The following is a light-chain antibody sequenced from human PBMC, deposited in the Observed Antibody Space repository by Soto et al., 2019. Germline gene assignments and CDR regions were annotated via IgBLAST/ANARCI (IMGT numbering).Light chain of an antibody. V-gene: IGKV3-11*01. CDR2: GAS. CDR1: QGLGTN. J-gene: IGKJ5*01. CDR3: QQRSNWPPIT. Sequence: EVVTTQSPATLSVSPGERATRSVRASQGLGTNLAWYQQKPGQAPRLLIYGASTRATGIPDRFSGSGSGTDFTLTISSLEPEDFAVYYCQQRSNWPPITFGQGTRLEIK.